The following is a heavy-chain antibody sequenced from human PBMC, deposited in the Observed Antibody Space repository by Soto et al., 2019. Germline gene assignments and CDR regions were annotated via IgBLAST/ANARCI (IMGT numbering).Heavy chain of an antibody. CDR3: PQGGYYFHY. Sequence: DVQLVESGGGLVKTGGSLRLSCAGSGFTFSNAWMNWVRQAPGKGLEWVGRIKSKPNGGTIDYATPVNGRLTLSRDDSRNMVYLQINSLETEDTAVYYCPQGGYYFHYWGQGTLVTVSS. D-gene: IGHD1-26*01. V-gene: IGHV3-15*07. J-gene: IGHJ4*02. CDR2: IKSKPNGGTI. CDR1: GFTFSNAW.